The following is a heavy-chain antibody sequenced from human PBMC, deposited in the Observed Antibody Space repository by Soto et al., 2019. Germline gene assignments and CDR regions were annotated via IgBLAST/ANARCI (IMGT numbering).Heavy chain of an antibody. CDR2: IIPIFGTA. V-gene: IGHV1-69*13. D-gene: IGHD5-18*01. Sequence: ASVKVSCKASGGTFSSYAISWVRQAPGQGLEWMGGIIPIFGTANYAQKFQGRVTITADESTSTAYMELSSLRSEDTAVYYCASMIRGYSYGHFDYWGQGTLVTVSS. CDR3: ASMIRGYSYGHFDY. CDR1: GGTFSSYA. J-gene: IGHJ4*02.